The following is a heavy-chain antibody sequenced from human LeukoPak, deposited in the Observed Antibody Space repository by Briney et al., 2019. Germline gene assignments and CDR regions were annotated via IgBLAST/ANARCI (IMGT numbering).Heavy chain of an antibody. CDR1: GGSFSDYY. V-gene: IGHV4-34*01. CDR2: INHSGST. Sequence: PSETLSLTCAVYGGSFSDYYWSWVRQPPGKGLQWIGEINHSGSTNYSPSLKSRVTISVDTSKNQFSLKLTSVTAADTAVYYCARLTYSGSYPNYFDYWGQGTLVTVSS. D-gene: IGHD1-26*01. J-gene: IGHJ4*02. CDR3: ARLTYSGSYPNYFDY.